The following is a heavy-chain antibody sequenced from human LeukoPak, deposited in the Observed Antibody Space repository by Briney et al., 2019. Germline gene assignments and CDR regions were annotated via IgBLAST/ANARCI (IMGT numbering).Heavy chain of an antibody. CDR2: ISSSSSYI. CDR3: ARDSGDCSSTSCMGDYYYYYGMDV. V-gene: IGHV3-21*01. CDR1: GFTFSSYS. Sequence: GGSLRLSCAASGFTFSSYSMNWVRQAPGKGLEWVPSISSSSSYIYYADSVKGRFTISRDNAKNSLYLQMNSLRAEDTAVYYCARDSGDCSSTSCMGDYYYYYGMDVWAQGTTVTVSS. J-gene: IGHJ6*02. D-gene: IGHD2-2*03.